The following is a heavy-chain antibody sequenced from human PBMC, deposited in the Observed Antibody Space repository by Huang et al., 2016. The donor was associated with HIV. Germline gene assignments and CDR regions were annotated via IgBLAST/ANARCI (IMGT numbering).Heavy chain of an antibody. Sequence: QLQLQESGPGLVKPSETLSLTCTVSGGSIRSDNSYWGWIRQPPGKGLEWSGSIYYSGSTYNIPALKRRVTITVDTSKNHFSLRMRSVTAADTAVYYCARLPGSITMIRGVITDPYWGQGTLVTVSS. CDR1: GGSIRSDNSY. CDR2: IYYSGST. J-gene: IGHJ4*02. V-gene: IGHV4-39*02. CDR3: ARLPGSITMIRGVITDPY. D-gene: IGHD3-10*01.